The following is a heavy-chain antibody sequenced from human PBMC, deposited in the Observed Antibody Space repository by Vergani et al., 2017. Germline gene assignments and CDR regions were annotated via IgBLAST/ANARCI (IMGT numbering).Heavy chain of an antibody. CDR1: GGTFSNHV. Sequence: QVQLVQSGAEVKKPGSSVKVSCKSSGGTFSNHVLAWVRQAPGQGLEWMGEILPLFGTPTYAQRFQGRVTITADESTSTAYMELSSLRSEDTAVYYCARDLATAYDSSGYAPAGFDYWGQGTLVTVSS. CDR2: ILPLFGTP. CDR3: ARDLATAYDSSGYAPAGFDY. V-gene: IGHV1-69*01. D-gene: IGHD3-22*01. J-gene: IGHJ4*02.